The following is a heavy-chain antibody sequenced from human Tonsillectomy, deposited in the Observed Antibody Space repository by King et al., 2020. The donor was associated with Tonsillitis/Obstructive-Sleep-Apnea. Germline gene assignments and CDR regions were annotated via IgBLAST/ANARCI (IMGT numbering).Heavy chain of an antibody. Sequence: QLVQSGAEVKSPGASVKVSCKASGYTFTNHYLYWVRQAPGQGLEWMGIINPSNGDTTYAQKFQGRVLMTVDTSTTTLYMELRSLRSEDTAVYYRARDLGHSADFSSGYFDAFDLWGQGTMVTVSS. CDR2: INPSNGDT. CDR3: ARDLGHSADFSSGYFDAFDL. CDR1: GYTFTNHY. D-gene: IGHD3-3*01. V-gene: IGHV1-46*01. J-gene: IGHJ3*01.